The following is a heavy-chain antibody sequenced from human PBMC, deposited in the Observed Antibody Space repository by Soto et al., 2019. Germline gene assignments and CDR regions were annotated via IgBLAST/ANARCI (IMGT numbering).Heavy chain of an antibody. CDR2: IIPIFGTA. CDR1: GGTFSGYA. J-gene: IGHJ6*02. Sequence: SVKVSCKASGGTFSGYAISWVRQAPGQGLEWMGGIIPIFGTANYAQKFQGRVTITADESTSTAYMELSSLRSEDTAVYYCARAEPYYDFWSGSNYYYYGMDVWGQGTTVTVSS. D-gene: IGHD3-3*01. V-gene: IGHV1-69*13. CDR3: ARAEPYYDFWSGSNYYYYGMDV.